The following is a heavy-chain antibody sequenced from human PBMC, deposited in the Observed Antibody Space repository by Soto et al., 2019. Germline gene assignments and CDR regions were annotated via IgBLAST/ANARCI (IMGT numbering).Heavy chain of an antibody. J-gene: IGHJ6*02. V-gene: IGHV3-23*01. D-gene: IGHD3-3*01. Sequence: PGGSLRLSCAASGFILSSSAMSWFRQAPGRGLEWVSAISGSGTRTYYADSVKGRFTISGDRSKNTVYLQMNSLRAEDTAVYYCAKGPTIFGVVITYEYYYGMDVWGQGTTVTVSS. CDR1: GFILSSSA. CDR3: AKGPTIFGVVITYEYYYGMDV. CDR2: ISGSGTRT.